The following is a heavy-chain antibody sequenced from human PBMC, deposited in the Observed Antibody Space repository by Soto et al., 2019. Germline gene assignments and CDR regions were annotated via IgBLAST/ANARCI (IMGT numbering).Heavy chain of an antibody. Sequence: QVQLVESGGGVVQPGRSLRLSCAASGFTFSSHAMHWVRQAPGKGLEWVAVISYDGSNKYYADSVKGRFTISRDNSKNTVFLQMNSLRAEDTSVYYCAKDGYYTSGSARTPFAPWGQGTLVTVSS. V-gene: IGHV3-30-3*01. J-gene: IGHJ5*02. CDR3: AKDGYYTSGSARTPFAP. CDR1: GFTFSSHA. CDR2: ISYDGSNK. D-gene: IGHD3-10*01.